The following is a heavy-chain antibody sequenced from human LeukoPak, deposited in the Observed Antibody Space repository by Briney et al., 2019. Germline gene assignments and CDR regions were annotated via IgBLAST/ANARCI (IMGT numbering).Heavy chain of an antibody. CDR1: GYSFTSRN. D-gene: IGHD2-21*02. Sequence: ASVKVSCRASGYSFTSRNIHWVRQAPGQGLEWMGFVNPSGGSTRYAQNVQGRVTMTSDTSTSTVDMELSSVRSEDTAVYFCARGLASCGGDCYSGRYYYHAMDAWGQGTTVTVSS. CDR3: ARGLASCGGDCYSGRYYYHAMDA. J-gene: IGHJ6*02. CDR2: VNPSGGST. V-gene: IGHV1-46*01.